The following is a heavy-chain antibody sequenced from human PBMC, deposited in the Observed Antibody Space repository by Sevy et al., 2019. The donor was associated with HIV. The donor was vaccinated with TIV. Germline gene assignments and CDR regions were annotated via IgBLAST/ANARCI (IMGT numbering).Heavy chain of an antibody. J-gene: IGHJ6*02. Sequence: GGSLRLSCAASGFTFDDYAMHWVRQAPGKGLEWVSGISWNSGSIGYADSVKGRFTISRDNAKNSLYLQMNSLRAEDTALYYCAKDMAGLIPDGVGMDVWGQGTTVTVSS. D-gene: IGHD6-19*01. CDR1: GFTFDDYA. CDR2: ISWNSGSI. V-gene: IGHV3-9*01. CDR3: AKDMAGLIPDGVGMDV.